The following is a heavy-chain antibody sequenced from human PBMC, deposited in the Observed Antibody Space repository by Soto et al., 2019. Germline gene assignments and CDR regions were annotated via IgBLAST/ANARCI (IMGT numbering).Heavy chain of an antibody. CDR1: GGSISSSSYY. V-gene: IGHV4-39*01. D-gene: IGHD3-10*01. J-gene: IGHJ5*02. CDR3: ARGWFGELLSCDP. CDR2: IYYSGST. Sequence: QLQLQESGPGLVKPSETLSLTCTVSGGSISSSSYYWGWLRQPPGKVLEWIGSIYYSGSTYYNPSLKSRGALSLDTSKSQFSLKLSSVTAADTAVYYCARGWFGELLSCDPWGQGTLVTVSS.